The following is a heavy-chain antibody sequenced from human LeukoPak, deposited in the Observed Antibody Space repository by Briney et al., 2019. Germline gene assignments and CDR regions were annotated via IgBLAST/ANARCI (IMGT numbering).Heavy chain of an antibody. J-gene: IGHJ4*02. V-gene: IGHV1-69*13. CDR3: ARHDCSGGSCYPSGPFY. D-gene: IGHD2-15*01. CDR1: GGTFSSYA. CDR2: IIPIFGTA. Sequence: SVKVSCKASGGTFSSYAISWVRQAPGQGLEWMGGIIPIFGTANYAQKFQGRVTITADESTSTAYMELSSLRSEDTAVYYCARHDCSGGSCYPSGPFYWGQGTLVTASS.